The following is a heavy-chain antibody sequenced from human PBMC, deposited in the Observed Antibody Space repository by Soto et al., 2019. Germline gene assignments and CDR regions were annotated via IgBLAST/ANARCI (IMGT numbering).Heavy chain of an antibody. D-gene: IGHD5-18*01. CDR2: ISHSGST. V-gene: IGHV4-30-2*01. Sequence: QLQLQESGSGLVKPSQTLSLICAVSCGSISSGGYSCSWIRQPPGKGLECIGYISHSGSTYYNAPLTSRIPISLDRSKNQFSLKPSSVTAADKAVYYCARGAAMVDYWGQATLVTVSS. J-gene: IGHJ4*02. CDR1: CGSISSGGYS. CDR3: ARGAAMVDY.